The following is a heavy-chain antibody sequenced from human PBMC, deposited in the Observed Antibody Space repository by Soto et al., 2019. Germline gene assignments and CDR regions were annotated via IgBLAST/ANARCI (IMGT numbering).Heavy chain of an antibody. CDR3: AKNGQPPYYYYGMDV. V-gene: IGHV1-18*01. Sequence: ASLKVSCKASGYTFTSYGISWVRQAPGQGLEWMGWISGYNGDTNYAQKFQGRVTMTIDTSTSTAYMELRSLTSDDTAVYYCAKNGQPPYYYYGMDVWGQGTTVTVSS. J-gene: IGHJ6*02. CDR1: GYTFTSYG. CDR2: ISGYNGDT. D-gene: IGHD2-8*01.